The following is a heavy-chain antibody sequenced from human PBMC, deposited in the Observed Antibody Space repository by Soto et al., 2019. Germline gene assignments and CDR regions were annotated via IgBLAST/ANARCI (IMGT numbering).Heavy chain of an antibody. CDR2: MNPNSGNT. D-gene: IGHD4-17*01. V-gene: IGHV1-8*01. CDR3: ARRRNDYGDYYYGMDV. J-gene: IGHJ6*02. CDR1: GYTFTSYD. Sequence: ASVKVSCKASGYTFTSYDINWVRQATGQGLEWMGWMNPNSGNTGYAQKFQGRVTMTRNTSISTAYMELSSLRSEDTAVYYCARRRNDYGDYYYGMDVWGQGTTVTVS.